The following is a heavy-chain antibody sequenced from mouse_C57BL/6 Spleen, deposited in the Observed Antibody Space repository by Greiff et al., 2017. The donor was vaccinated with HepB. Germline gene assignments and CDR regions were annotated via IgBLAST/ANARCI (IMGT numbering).Heavy chain of an antibody. CDR3: AWPLINAMDY. CDR2: ISSGSSTI. Sequence: EVQRVESGGGLVKPGGSLKLSCAASGFTFSDYGMHWVRQAPEKGLEWVAYISSGSSTIYYADTVKGRFTITTDNAKNTLFLQMTSLRSEDTAMYYCAWPLINAMDYWGQGTSVTVSS. CDR1: GFTFSDYG. V-gene: IGHV5-17*01. J-gene: IGHJ4*01.